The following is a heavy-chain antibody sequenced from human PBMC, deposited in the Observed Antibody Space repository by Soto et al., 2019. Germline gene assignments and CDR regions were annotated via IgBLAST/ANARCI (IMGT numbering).Heavy chain of an antibody. J-gene: IGHJ6*02. CDR3: ASGDYDFWSGPGGGMDV. V-gene: IGHV1-69*12. Sequence: QVQLVQSGAEVKKPGSSVKVSCKASGGTFSSYAISWVRQAPGQGLEWMGGIIPIFGTANYAQKFQGRVTITADESTSPAYMELSSLRSEDTAVYYCASGDYDFWSGPGGGMDVWGQGTTVTVSS. CDR1: GGTFSSYA. D-gene: IGHD3-3*01. CDR2: IIPIFGTA.